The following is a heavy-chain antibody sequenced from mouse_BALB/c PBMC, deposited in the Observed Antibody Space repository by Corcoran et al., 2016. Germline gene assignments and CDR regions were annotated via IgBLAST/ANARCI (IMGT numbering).Heavy chain of an antibody. V-gene: IGHV1-22*01. D-gene: IGHD3-1*01. CDR1: GYTFTEYT. CDR2: IDPNNGGT. Sequence: EVQLQQSGPELVKPGTSMKISCKTSGYTFTEYTIHWVKQSHGKSLGWIGGIDPNNGGTSYNQKFKGKASMTVDKSSSTAYMELRSLTSEDSAVYYCARDGARATSYAMDNWGQGTSVTVSS. CDR3: ARDGARATSYAMDN. J-gene: IGHJ4*01.